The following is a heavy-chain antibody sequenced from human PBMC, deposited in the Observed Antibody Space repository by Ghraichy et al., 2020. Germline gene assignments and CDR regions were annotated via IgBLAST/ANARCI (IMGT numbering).Heavy chain of an antibody. D-gene: IGHD3-3*01. CDR3: ARIQARQYDFWSGRGGYHYYGMDV. CDR2: IDWDDDK. Sequence: SGPTLVKPTQTLTLTCTFSGFSLSTNGMCVSWIRQPPGKALEWLARIDWDDDKYYRTSLKTRLTISKDTSKNQVVLIMTNMDPVDTATYYCARIQARQYDFWSGRGGYHYYGMDVWGQGTTVTVSS. CDR1: GFSLSTNGMC. J-gene: IGHJ6*02. V-gene: IGHV2-70*11.